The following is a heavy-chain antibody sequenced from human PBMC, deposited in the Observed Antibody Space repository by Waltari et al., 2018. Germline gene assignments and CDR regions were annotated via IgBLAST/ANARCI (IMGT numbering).Heavy chain of an antibody. D-gene: IGHD4-17*01. CDR2: SNSDGSST. CDR1: GFTYSMYW. V-gene: IGHV3-74*01. CDR3: ARGARRTTVTTGWWYFDL. J-gene: IGHJ2*01. Sequence: EVQLVESGGGLVQPGGSLRLSCAACGFTYSMYWMHWVRQAPGKGLVWVSRSNSDGSSTSYADSVKGRFTISKDNAKNTVYLQMNSLRAEDTAIYYCARGARRTTVTTGWWYFDLWGRGTLVTVSS.